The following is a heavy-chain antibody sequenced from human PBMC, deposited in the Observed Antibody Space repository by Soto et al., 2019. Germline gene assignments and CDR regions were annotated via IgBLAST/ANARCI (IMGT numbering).Heavy chain of an antibody. Sequence: EVQLVESGGGLVQPGGSLRLSCAASGFIFSSYWMSWVRQAPGKGLEWVANIKQDGSETYYVDSVKGRFTISRDNAKNSLYLQMNSLRAEDTAVYYCARFATSPFDYWYFDLWGRGALVTVSS. J-gene: IGHJ2*01. V-gene: IGHV3-7*03. CDR3: ARFATSPFDYWYFDL. CDR2: IKQDGSET. CDR1: GFIFSSYW. D-gene: IGHD2-2*01.